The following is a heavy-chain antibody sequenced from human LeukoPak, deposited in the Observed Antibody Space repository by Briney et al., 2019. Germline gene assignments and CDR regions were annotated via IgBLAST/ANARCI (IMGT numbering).Heavy chain of an antibody. CDR2: INHSGST. Sequence: SETLSLTCAVYGGSFSGYYWSWIRQPPGKGLEWIGEINHSGSTNYNPSLKSRVTISVDTSKNQFSLKLSSVTAADTAVYYCARDSILTGYYISNWFDPWGQGTLVTVSS. J-gene: IGHJ5*02. V-gene: IGHV4-34*01. D-gene: IGHD3-9*01. CDR3: ARDSILTGYYISNWFDP. CDR1: GGSFSGYY.